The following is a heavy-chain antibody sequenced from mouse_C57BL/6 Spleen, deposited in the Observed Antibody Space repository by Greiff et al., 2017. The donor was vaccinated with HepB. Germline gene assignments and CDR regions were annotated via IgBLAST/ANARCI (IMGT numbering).Heavy chain of an antibody. V-gene: IGHV7-3*01. D-gene: IGHD2-4*01. CDR2: IRNKANGYTT. CDR3: ATVGDDYDGGYFDV. J-gene: IGHJ1*03. CDR1: GFTFTDYY. Sequence: EVMLVESGGGLVQPGGSLSLSCAASGFTFTDYYMSWVRQPPGKALEWLGFIRNKANGYTTEYSASVKGRFTISRDNSQSILYLQMNALRAEDSATYYCATVGDDYDGGYFDVWGTGTTVTVSS.